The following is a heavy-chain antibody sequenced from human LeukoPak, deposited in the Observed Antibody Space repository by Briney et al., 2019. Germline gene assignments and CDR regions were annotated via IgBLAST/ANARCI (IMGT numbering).Heavy chain of an antibody. J-gene: IGHJ6*02. Sequence: ASVKVSCKASGFTFATSAVQWVRQARGQRLEWIGWIVVASGHTNYAQRFHERVSIIRDMSTSTAYMDLSSLRFEDTAVYYCAATSTVTSGGTYYGMDVWGQGTTVTVSS. D-gene: IGHD4-17*01. V-gene: IGHV1-58*01. CDR1: GFTFATSA. CDR3: AATSTVTSGGTYYGMDV. CDR2: IVVASGHT.